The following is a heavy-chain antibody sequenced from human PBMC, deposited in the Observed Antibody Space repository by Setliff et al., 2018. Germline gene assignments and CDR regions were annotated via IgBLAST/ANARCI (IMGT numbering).Heavy chain of an antibody. CDR2: FYHSESM. CDR1: GGSMSNYF. Sequence: SETLSLTCSVAGGSMSNYFWSWVRRPPGKGLEWIGYFYHSESMSYNPSLKGRVTMSADTSKNQVSLKLTSVSAADTAVYYCARAYYYASGNSHNYYMDVWGKGIAVTVSS. D-gene: IGHD3-10*01. CDR3: ARAYYYASGNSHNYYMDV. J-gene: IGHJ6*03. V-gene: IGHV4-59*08.